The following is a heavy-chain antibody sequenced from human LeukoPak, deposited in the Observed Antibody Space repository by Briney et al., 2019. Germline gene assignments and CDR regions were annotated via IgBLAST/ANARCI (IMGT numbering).Heavy chain of an antibody. CDR3: ARDKAASPNNWFVP. D-gene: IGHD6-25*01. Sequence: GGSLRLSCAASGFTVSSNYMSWVRQAPGKGLEWVSVIYSGGSTYYADSVKGRFTISRDNSKNTLYLQMNSLRAEDTAVYYCARDKAASPNNWFVPWGQGTLVTVSS. CDR2: IYSGGST. V-gene: IGHV3-66*01. CDR1: GFTVSSNY. J-gene: IGHJ5*02.